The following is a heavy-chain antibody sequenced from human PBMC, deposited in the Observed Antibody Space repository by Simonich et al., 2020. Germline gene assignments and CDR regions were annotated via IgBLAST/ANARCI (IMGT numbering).Heavy chain of an antibody. CDR3: ACLGTGDAFDI. J-gene: IGHJ3*02. CDR2: IKKDGSEK. CDR1: GFTFSSYW. Sequence: EVQLVESGGGLVQPGGSLRLSCAASGFTFSSYWMSWVRQAQGQGLEWLANIKKDGSEKYYVYFVKGRFTISRDNAKNSLYLQMNSLRAEDTAVYYCACLGTGDAFDIWGQGTMVTVSS. D-gene: IGHD3-9*01. V-gene: IGHV3-7*01.